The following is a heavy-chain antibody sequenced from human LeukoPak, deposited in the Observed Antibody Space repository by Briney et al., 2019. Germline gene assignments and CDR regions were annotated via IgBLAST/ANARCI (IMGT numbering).Heavy chain of an antibody. V-gene: IGHV1-46*01. J-gene: IGHJ4*02. D-gene: IGHD2-15*01. CDR1: GYTFTSYY. CDR2: ISPSGGST. CDR3: ARDCSGGSCYYY. Sequence: ASVKVSCKASGYTFTSYYMHWVRQTPGQGLEWMGIISPSGGSTSYAQKFQGRVTMTRDMSTSTVYMELSSLRSEDTAVYYCARDCSGGSCYYYWGQGTLVTVSS.